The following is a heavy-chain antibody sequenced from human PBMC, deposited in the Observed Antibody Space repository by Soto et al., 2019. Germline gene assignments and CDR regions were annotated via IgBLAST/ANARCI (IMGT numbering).Heavy chain of an antibody. CDR2: IRSKANNYAT. CDR3: ARHALQYCGGDCYPFPYFDL. J-gene: IGHJ2*01. CDR1: GFTFSGSA. D-gene: IGHD2-21*02. Sequence: EVQLVESGGGLVQPGGSLKLSCAASGFTFSGSAMHWVRQASGKGLEWVGRIRSKANNYATVYAASVKGRFTISRDDSKNPAHLQMNSLKTEDTSVYYCARHALQYCGGDCYPFPYFDLWGRGTLVTVSS. V-gene: IGHV3-73*02.